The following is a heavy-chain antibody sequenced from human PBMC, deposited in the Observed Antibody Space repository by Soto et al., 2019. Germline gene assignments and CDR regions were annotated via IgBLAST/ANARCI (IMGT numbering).Heavy chain of an antibody. CDR2: ISYDGSNK. J-gene: IGHJ6*02. Sequence: GGSLRLSCAASGFTFSSYAMHWVRQAPGKGLEWVAVISYDGSNKYYADSVKGRFTISRDNSKNTLYLQMNSLRAEDTAVYYCARTMTTVSYYGMDVWGQGXTVTVYS. V-gene: IGHV3-30-3*01. D-gene: IGHD4-17*01. CDR1: GFTFSSYA. CDR3: ARTMTTVSYYGMDV.